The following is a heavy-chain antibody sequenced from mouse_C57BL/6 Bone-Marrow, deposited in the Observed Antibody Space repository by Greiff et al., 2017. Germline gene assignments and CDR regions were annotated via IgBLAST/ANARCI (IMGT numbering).Heavy chain of an antibody. CDR1: GFTFSDYY. J-gene: IGHJ1*03. Sequence: EVKLMESGGGLVQPGGSLKLSCAASGFTFSDYYMYWVRQTPEKRLEWVAYISNGGGSTYYPDTVKGRFTISRDNAKNTLYLQMSRLKSEDTAMYYCARHRYAYGTWYFDVWGTGTTVTVSS. CDR2: ISNGGGST. D-gene: IGHD1-1*01. CDR3: ARHRYAYGTWYFDV. V-gene: IGHV5-12*01.